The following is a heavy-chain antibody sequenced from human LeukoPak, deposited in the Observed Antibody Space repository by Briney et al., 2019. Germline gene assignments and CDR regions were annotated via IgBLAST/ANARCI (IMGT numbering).Heavy chain of an antibody. CDR1: GGSFSGYY. D-gene: IGHD3-10*01. CDR2: ISHSGST. J-gene: IGHJ4*02. CDR3: ARLTHRAYYYGSGSYYKVFDY. V-gene: IGHV4-34*01. Sequence: SETLSLTCAVYGGSFSGYYWSWIRQPPGKGLEWIGEISHSGSTNYNPSLKSRVTISVDTSKNQFSLKLSSVTAADTAVYYCARLTHRAYYYGSGSYYKVFDYWGQGTLVTVSS.